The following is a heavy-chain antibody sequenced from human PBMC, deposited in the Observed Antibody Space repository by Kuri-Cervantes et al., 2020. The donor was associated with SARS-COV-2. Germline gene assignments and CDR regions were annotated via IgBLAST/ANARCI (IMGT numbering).Heavy chain of an antibody. J-gene: IGHJ4*02. Sequence: GESLKISCAASGFTFDDYGMSWVRQAPGKGLEWVSGINGNGGSTGYADSVKGRFTISRDNAKNSLYLQMNSLRAEDTALYYCARGGYSSGWFAYYFDYWGQGTLVTVSS. CDR3: ARGGYSSGWFAYYFDY. D-gene: IGHD6-19*01. CDR1: GFTFDDYG. V-gene: IGHV3-20*04. CDR2: INGNGGST.